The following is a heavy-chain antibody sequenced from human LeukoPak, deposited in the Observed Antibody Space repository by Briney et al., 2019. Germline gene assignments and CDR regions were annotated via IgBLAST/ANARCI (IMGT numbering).Heavy chain of an antibody. CDR2: ISPSGGST. V-gene: IGHV1-46*01. CDR3: ARDNSVRDEAWWFNP. D-gene: IGHD3-10*01. J-gene: IGHJ5*02. CDR1: GYTFTSNY. Sequence: ASVKVSCKAFGYTFTSNYMHWVRQAPGQGPEWMGVISPSGGSTTYAQQFQGRVTLTRDMSPSTDYLELSSLRSEDTAVYYCARDNSVRDEAWWFNPWGQGALVTVSS.